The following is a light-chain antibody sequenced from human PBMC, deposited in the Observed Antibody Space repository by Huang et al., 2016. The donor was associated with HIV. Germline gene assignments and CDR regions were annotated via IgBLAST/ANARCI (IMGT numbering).Light chain of an antibody. CDR1: QSVSGN. CDR2: GAS. CDR3: QQYNNWPPWT. V-gene: IGKV3-15*01. Sequence: MVMTQSPATLSLFLGERATLSCRASQSVSGNLAWYQQNPGQAPRLLIYGASTRATGIPARFSGSGSGTEFNLTISSLQSEDFAVYYCQQYNNWPPWTFGQGTKVEIK. J-gene: IGKJ1*01.